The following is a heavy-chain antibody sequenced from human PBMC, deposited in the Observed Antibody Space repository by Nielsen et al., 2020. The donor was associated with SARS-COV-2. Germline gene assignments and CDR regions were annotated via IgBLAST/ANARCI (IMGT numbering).Heavy chain of an antibody. CDR1: GFTFSSYA. Sequence: GESLKISCAASGFTFSSYAMHWVRRAPGKGLEWVAVISYDGSNKYYADSVKGRFTISRDNSKNTLYLQMNSLRAEDTAVYYCARNTVVTPLLGWIDYWGQGTLVTVSS. CDR3: ARNTVVTPLLGWIDY. D-gene: IGHD4-23*01. J-gene: IGHJ4*02. V-gene: IGHV3-30*04. CDR2: ISYDGSNK.